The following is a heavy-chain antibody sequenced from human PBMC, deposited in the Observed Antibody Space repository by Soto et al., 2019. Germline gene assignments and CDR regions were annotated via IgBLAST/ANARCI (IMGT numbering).Heavy chain of an antibody. CDR1: GFTVSSNY. D-gene: IGHD3-16*01. Sequence: GGSLRLSCPASGFTVSSNYMSWVRQAPGKGLEWVSVIYSGGSTYYADSVKGRFTISRDNSKNTLYLQMNSLRAEDTAVYYCARELSRDGHNGGYNWFDPWGQGTLVTVSS. CDR3: ARELSRDGHNGGYNWFDP. CDR2: IYSGGST. V-gene: IGHV3-53*01. J-gene: IGHJ5*02.